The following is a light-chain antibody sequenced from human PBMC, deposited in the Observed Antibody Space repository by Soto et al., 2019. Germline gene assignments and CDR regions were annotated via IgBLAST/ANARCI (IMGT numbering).Light chain of an antibody. CDR1: QNINSR. CDR3: QQYSTYSRA. V-gene: IGKV1-5*03. Sequence: DIQMTQSPSTLPASVGDRVTNTCRASQNINSRLAWYQQKPGKAPNLLIYEASSLQTGVPSRFSGSGSGTEFTLTISSLHPDDFATFYCQQYSTYSRAFGQGTKVEI. J-gene: IGKJ1*01. CDR2: EAS.